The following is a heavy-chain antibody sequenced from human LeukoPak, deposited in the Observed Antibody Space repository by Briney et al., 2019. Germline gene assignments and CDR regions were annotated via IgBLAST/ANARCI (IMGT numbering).Heavy chain of an antibody. CDR1: GYTLTELS. CDR2: FDPEDGET. D-gene: IGHD1-26*01. V-gene: IGHV1-24*01. CDR3: ATVVGATSDYYHYYGMDV. J-gene: IGHJ6*02. Sequence: ASVKVSCKVSGYTLTELSMHWVRQAPGKGLEWMGGFDPEDGETIYAQKFQGRVTMTEDTSTDTAYMELSSLRSEDTAVYYCATVVGATSDYYHYYGMDVWGQGTTVTVSS.